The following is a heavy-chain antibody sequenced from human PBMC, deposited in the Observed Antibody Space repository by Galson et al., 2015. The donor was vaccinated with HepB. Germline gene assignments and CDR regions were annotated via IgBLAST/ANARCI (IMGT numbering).Heavy chain of an antibody. D-gene: IGHD2-15*01. V-gene: IGHV1-18*04. CDR2: ISAYNGNT. CDR3: ATYCSGGSCYSLAAFDT. J-gene: IGHJ3*02. Sequence: SVKVSCKASGYTFTSYGISWVRQAPGQGLEWMGWISAYNGNTNYAQKLQGRVTMTTDTSTSTAYMELRSLRSDDTAVYYCATYCSGGSCYSLAAFDTWGQGTMVTVSS. CDR1: GYTFTSYG.